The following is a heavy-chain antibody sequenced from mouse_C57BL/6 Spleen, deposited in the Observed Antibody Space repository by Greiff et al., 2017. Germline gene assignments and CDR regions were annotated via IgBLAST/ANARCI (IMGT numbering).Heavy chain of an antibody. CDR1: GYTFTSYW. V-gene: IGHV1-52*01. CDR2: IDPSDSAT. J-gene: IGHJ2*01. CDR3: ARGRANPYYFDY. Sequence: VQLQQPGAELVRPGSSVKLSCKASGYTFTSYWMHWVKQRPIQGLEWIGNIDPSDSATHYNQKFKDKATLTVDKSSSTAYMQLSSLTSEDSAVYDCARGRANPYYFDYWGQGTTLTVAS. D-gene: IGHD3-1*01.